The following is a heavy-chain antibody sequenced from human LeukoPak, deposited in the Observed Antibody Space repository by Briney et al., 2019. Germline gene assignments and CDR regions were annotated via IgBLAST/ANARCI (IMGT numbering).Heavy chain of an antibody. CDR3: AKDLQQLGV. D-gene: IGHD6-13*01. V-gene: IGHV3-23*01. Sequence: PGRSLRLSCAASGFTFSSYGMHWVRQAPGKGLEWVSAISGSGGSTYYADSVKGRFTISRDNSKNTLYLQINSLRAEDTAVYYCAKDLQQLGVWGQGTTVTVSS. CDR1: GFTFSSYG. CDR2: ISGSGGST. J-gene: IGHJ6*02.